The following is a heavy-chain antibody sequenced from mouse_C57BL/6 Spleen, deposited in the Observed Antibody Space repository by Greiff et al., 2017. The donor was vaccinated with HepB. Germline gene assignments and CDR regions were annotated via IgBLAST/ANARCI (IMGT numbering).Heavy chain of an antibody. D-gene: IGHD1-1*01. Sequence: VQLQQPGAELVKPGASVKLSCKASGYTFTSYWMQWVKQRPGQGLEWIGEIDPSASYTNYNQKFKGKATLTVDTSSSTAYMQLSSLTSEDSAVYYCARGDYGSSHYYAMDYWGQGTSVTVSS. J-gene: IGHJ4*01. CDR2: IDPSASYT. CDR3: ARGDYGSSHYYAMDY. CDR1: GYTFTSYW. V-gene: IGHV1-50*01.